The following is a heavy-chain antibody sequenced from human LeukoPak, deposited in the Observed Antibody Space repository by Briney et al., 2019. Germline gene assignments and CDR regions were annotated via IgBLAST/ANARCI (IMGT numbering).Heavy chain of an antibody. CDR3: AREGGFYRPLDY. Sequence: SETLSLTCTVSGGSISSFYWSWIRQPPGKGLEWIGEVHLDGRTNYNPSLKSRLTMSVDLSENHVSLKLTSVTAADTAVYYCAREGGFYRPLDYSGQGTLVTVSS. CDR1: GGSISSFY. D-gene: IGHD3-3*01. CDR2: VHLDGRT. J-gene: IGHJ4*02. V-gene: IGHV4-59*12.